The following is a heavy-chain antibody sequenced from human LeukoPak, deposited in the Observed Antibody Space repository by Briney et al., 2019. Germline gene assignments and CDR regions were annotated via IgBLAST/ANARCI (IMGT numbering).Heavy chain of an antibody. J-gene: IGHJ4*02. Sequence: GGSLRLSCAASGFTLSSYWMSWVRQAPGKGLEWVANIKQDGSEKYYVDSVKGRFTISRDNAKNSLYLQMNSLRAEDTAVYYCARGRSGMVIVYWGQGTLVTVSS. CDR1: GFTLSSYW. CDR3: ARGRSGMVIVY. D-gene: IGHD5-18*01. CDR2: IKQDGSEK. V-gene: IGHV3-7*03.